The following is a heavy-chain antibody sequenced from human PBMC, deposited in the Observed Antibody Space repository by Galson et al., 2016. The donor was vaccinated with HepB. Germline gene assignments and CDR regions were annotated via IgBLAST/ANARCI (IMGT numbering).Heavy chain of an antibody. J-gene: IGHJ5*02. D-gene: IGHD3-10*01. CDR1: GLTVSSNY. CDR2: IYSDGNT. V-gene: IGHV3-53*01. CDR3: ARGGDSAGYWFDP. Sequence: SLRLSCAASGLTVSSNYMSWVRQAPGRGLEWVSVIYSDGNTHYADSVKGRFTISRDNFKNTLSLRMNSLRVEDTAVYYCARGGDSAGYWFDPWGQGTLVTVSS.